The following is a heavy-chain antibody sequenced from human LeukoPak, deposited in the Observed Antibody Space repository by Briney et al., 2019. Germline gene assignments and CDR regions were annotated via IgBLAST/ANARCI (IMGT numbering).Heavy chain of an antibody. CDR2: INAGNGST. V-gene: IGHV1-3*01. D-gene: IGHD3-3*01. J-gene: IGHJ4*02. Sequence: RASVKVSCKASGYTFTSYAMHWVRQAPGQRLEWMGWINAGNGSTKYSQKFQGRVTITRDTSASTAYMELSSLRSEDTAVYYCARARITIFGVVRPFDYWGQGTLVTVSS. CDR3: ARARITIFGVVRPFDY. CDR1: GYTFTSYA.